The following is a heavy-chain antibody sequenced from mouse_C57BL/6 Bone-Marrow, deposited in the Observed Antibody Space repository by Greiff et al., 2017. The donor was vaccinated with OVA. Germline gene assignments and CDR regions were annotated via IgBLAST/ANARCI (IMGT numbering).Heavy chain of an antibody. Sequence: VQLQESGPGLVKPSQSLSLTCSVTGYSITSGYYWNWIRQFPGNKLEWMGYISYDGSNNYNPSLKNRISITRDTSKNQFFLKLNSVTTEDTATYYCARRRYGSSLYYFDYWGQGTTLTVSS. CDR2: ISYDGSN. V-gene: IGHV3-6*01. D-gene: IGHD1-1*01. CDR3: ARRRYGSSLYYFDY. J-gene: IGHJ2*01. CDR1: GYSITSGYY.